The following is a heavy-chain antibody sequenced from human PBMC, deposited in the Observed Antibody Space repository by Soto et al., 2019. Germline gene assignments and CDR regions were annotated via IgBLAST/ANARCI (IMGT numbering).Heavy chain of an antibody. J-gene: IGHJ4*02. Sequence: PGGSLRLSCAASGFTFSNAWMNWVRQAPGKGLEWVGRIKSKTDGGTTDYAAPVKGRFTISRDDSKNTLYLQMNSLKTEDTAVYYCTTTDFYYYGSSGYYYSFDYWGQGTLVTVSS. D-gene: IGHD3-22*01. V-gene: IGHV3-15*07. CDR2: IKSKTDGGTT. CDR3: TTTDFYYYGSSGYYYSFDY. CDR1: GFTFSNAW.